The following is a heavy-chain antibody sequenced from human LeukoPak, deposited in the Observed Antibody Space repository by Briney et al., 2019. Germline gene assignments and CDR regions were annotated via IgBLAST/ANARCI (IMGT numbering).Heavy chain of an antibody. D-gene: IGHD4-17*01. CDR1: GYTFTGYY. CDR2: INSNSGGT. J-gene: IGHJ4*02. V-gene: IGHV1-2*02. CDR3: ARDRLRYTVTTIDY. Sequence: ASVKVSCKASGYTFTGYYMHWVRQAPGQGLEWMGWINSNSGGTNYAQKFQGRVTMTRDTSISTAYMELSRLRSDDTAVYYCARDRLRYTVTTIDYWGQGTLVTVSS.